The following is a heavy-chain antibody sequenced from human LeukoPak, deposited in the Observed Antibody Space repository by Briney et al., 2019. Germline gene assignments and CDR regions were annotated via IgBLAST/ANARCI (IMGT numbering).Heavy chain of an antibody. D-gene: IGHD5-12*01. J-gene: IGHJ4*02. CDR3: ARGRLGGYDGWVIDY. V-gene: IGHV3-9*01. Sequence: GRSLGLSCAASGFTFDDYAMHWVRQAPGKGLEWVSGISWNSGSIGYADSVKGRFTISRDNAKNSLYLQMDSLRDEDTALYYCARGRLGGYDGWVIDYWGQGTLVTVSS. CDR1: GFTFDDYA. CDR2: ISWNSGSI.